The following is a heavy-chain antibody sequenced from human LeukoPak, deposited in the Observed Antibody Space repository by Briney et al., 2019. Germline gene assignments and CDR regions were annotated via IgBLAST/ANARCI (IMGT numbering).Heavy chain of an antibody. CDR2: TRNKANSYTT. D-gene: IGHD1-1*01. V-gene: IGHV3-72*01. CDR3: ARVIPRYRYFDL. Sequence: GGSLRLSCAASGFTFSDHYMDWVRQAPGKGLEWVGRTRNKANSYTTEYAASVKGRFTISRDDSKNSLYLQMNSLKTEDTAVYYCARVIPRYRYFDLWGRGTLVTVSS. J-gene: IGHJ2*01. CDR1: GFTFSDHY.